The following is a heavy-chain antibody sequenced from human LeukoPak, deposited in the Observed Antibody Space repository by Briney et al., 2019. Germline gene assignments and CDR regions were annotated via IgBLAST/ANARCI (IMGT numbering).Heavy chain of an antibody. V-gene: IGHV4-59*01. J-gene: IGHJ4*02. Sequence: SETLTLTCIVSGGSINSDYWIWIRQPPGKGLEWIGNVFHTGNTNYSPSLRSRVTISLDTSKSQFSLSLRSVTAADTAVYYCARATVTHDFWSGYPSYFDSWGQGTLVTVSS. CDR1: GGSINSDY. D-gene: IGHD3-3*01. CDR3: ARATVTHDFWSGYPSYFDS. CDR2: VFHTGNT.